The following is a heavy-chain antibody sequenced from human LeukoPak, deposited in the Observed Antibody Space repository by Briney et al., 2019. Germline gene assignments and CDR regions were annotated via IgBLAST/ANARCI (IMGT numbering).Heavy chain of an antibody. J-gene: IGHJ4*02. CDR2: ISSSSSYI. V-gene: IGHV3-21*01. CDR1: GFTFTNYG. CDR3: AILADIFDY. D-gene: IGHD3-3*02. Sequence: GGSLRLSCEATGFTFTNYGMHWVRQAPGKGLEWVSSISSSSSYIYYADSVKGRFTISRDNAKNSLYLQMNSLRAEDTAVYYCAILADIFDYWGQGTLVTVSS.